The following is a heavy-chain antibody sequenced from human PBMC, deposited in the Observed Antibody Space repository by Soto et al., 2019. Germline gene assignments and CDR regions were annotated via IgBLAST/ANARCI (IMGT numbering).Heavy chain of an antibody. CDR2: ISSRGTTI. Sequence: QVQLVESGGGFVTPGLSLRLSCVASGFTFTDYYMSWIRQAPGKGLEWVSFISSRGTTIYYEDSVKGRVTIYRDNAKKSLFLQMNSRRAEDAAVYYCSRGYISPDYWGRGSMVTVSS. J-gene: IGHJ4*02. D-gene: IGHD3-16*02. CDR3: SRGYISPDY. CDR1: GFTFTDYY. V-gene: IGHV3-11*01.